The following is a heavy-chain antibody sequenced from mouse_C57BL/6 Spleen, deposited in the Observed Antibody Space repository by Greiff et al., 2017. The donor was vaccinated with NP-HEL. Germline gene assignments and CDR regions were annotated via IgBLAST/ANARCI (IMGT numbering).Heavy chain of an antibody. CDR1: GFTFSSYA. J-gene: IGHJ4*01. D-gene: IGHD2-4*01. CDR2: ISDGGSYT. Sequence: EVQRVESGGGLVKPGGSLKLSCAASGFTFSSYAMSWVRQTPEKRLEWVATISDGGSYTYYPDNVKGRFTISRDNAKNNLYLQMSHLKSEDTAMYYCARGDYDDAMDYGGQGTSVTVSS. V-gene: IGHV5-4*01. CDR3: ARGDYDDAMDY.